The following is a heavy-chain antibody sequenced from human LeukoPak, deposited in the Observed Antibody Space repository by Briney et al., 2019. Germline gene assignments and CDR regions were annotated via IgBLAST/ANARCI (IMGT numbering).Heavy chain of an antibody. CDR1: GYSIRSTYY. CDR3: ARDATGMGNYFNY. V-gene: IGHV4-38-2*02. Sequence: SETLSLTCTVSGYSIRSTYYWGWIRQPPGKGLEWIGSIHHSESTYYNPSLKSRVTISVDTSKNQFSLKLSSVTAANTAVYYCARDATGMGNYFNYWGQGTLVTASS. D-gene: IGHD3-10*01. CDR2: IHHSEST. J-gene: IGHJ4*02.